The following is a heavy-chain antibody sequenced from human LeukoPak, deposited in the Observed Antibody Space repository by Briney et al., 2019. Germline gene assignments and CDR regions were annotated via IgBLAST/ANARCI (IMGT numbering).Heavy chain of an antibody. CDR1: GFTVSSNY. Sequence: GGSLRLSCAASGFTVSSNYMSWVRQAPGKGLEWVSVIYSGGSTYYADSVKGRFTISRDNSKNTLYLQMNSLRAEDTAVCYCAREATVTTAYFDYWGQGTLVTVSS. V-gene: IGHV3-66*02. CDR3: AREATVTTAYFDY. D-gene: IGHD4-17*01. J-gene: IGHJ4*02. CDR2: IYSGGST.